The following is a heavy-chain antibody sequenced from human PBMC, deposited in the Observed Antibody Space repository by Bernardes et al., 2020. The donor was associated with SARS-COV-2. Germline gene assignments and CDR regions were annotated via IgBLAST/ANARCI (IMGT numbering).Heavy chain of an antibody. CDR1: GVTFSSYA. CDR2: IIPIFGTA. D-gene: IGHD2-2*01. V-gene: IGHV1-69*13. CDR3: ARTNCSSTSCYVSFYYGMDV. J-gene: IGHJ6*02. Sequence: SVKVSCKASGVTFSSYAISWVRQAPGQGLEWMGGIIPIFGTANYAQKFQGRVTITADESTSTAYMELSSLRSEDTAVYYCARTNCSSTSCYVSFYYGMDVWGQGTTVTVSS.